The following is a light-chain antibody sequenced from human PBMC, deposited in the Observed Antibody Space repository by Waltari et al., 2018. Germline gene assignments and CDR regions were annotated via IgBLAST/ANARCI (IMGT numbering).Light chain of an antibody. CDR3: QQYNHWPPIT. V-gene: IGKV3-15*01. J-gene: IGKJ5*01. CDR2: EAS. Sequence: EIVMTQSPDTLSVSPGERATFPCRASQSISSNLAWYQQKPGHGPRLLIYEASTRATSTPARFSGSGSGTDFTLTISSLQSEDSAVYYCQQYNHWPPITFGQGTRLEIK. CDR1: QSISSN.